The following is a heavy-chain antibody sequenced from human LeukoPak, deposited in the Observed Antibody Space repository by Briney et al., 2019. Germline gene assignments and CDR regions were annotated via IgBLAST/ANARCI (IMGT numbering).Heavy chain of an antibody. Sequence: SETLSLTCTVSGGSISSYYWSWIRQPPGKGLEWIGYIYYSGSTNYNPSLKSRVTISVDTSKNQFSLKLSSVTAADTTVYYCARDGLNDAFDIWGQGTMVTVSS. CDR1: GGSISSYY. CDR2: IYYSGST. J-gene: IGHJ3*02. V-gene: IGHV4-59*01. CDR3: ARDGLNDAFDI.